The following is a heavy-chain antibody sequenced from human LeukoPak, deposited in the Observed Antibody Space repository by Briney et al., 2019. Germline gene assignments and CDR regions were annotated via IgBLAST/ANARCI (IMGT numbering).Heavy chain of an antibody. V-gene: IGHV1-24*01. J-gene: IGHJ4*02. CDR2: FDPEDGET. D-gene: IGHD3-10*01. CDR1: GYTLTELS. Sequence: GASVKVSCKVSGYTLTELSMHWVRQAPGKGLEWMGGFDPEDGETIYAQKFQGRVTMTEDTSTDTAYMELSSLRSEDTAVYYCARASTGGYYYGSGSQNFDYWGQGTLVTVSS. CDR3: ARASTGGYYYGSGSQNFDY.